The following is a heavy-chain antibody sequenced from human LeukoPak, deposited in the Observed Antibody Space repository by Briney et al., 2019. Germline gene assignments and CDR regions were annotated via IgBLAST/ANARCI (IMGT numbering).Heavy chain of an antibody. J-gene: IGHJ4*02. V-gene: IGHV3-23*01. CDR1: GFNFNNFA. Sequence: GGSLRLSCATSGFNFNNFAMSWVRQAPGKGLEWLSAMTGPADTTYYAESVKGRFTISRDYSKSMVFLQMNSLRVEDTAIYYCAKGAEIDHWGQGTLVTVSS. CDR2: MTGPADTT. CDR3: AKGAEIDH.